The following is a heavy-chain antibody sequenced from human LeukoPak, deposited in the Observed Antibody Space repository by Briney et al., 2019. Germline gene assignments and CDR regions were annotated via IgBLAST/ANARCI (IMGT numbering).Heavy chain of an antibody. CDR2: ISSSGSTI. Sequence: PGGSLRLSCAASGFTFISYEMNWVRQAPGKGLEWVSYISSSGSTIYYADSVKGRFTISRDNAKNSLYLQMNSLRAEDTAVYYCARDASGSYDDYWGQGTLVTVSS. CDR3: ARDASGSYDDY. D-gene: IGHD1-26*01. J-gene: IGHJ4*02. CDR1: GFTFISYE. V-gene: IGHV3-48*03.